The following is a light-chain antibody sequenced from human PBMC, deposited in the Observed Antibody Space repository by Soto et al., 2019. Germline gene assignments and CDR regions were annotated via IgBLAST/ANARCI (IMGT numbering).Light chain of an antibody. CDR3: CSYAGSPRYV. Sequence: QSVLTQPRSVSGSPGQSVTISCTGTSSDVGGYNYVSWYQQHPGKAPKVMIYDVSARPSGVPDRFSGSKSCNTASLTISGLQAEDEADYYCCSYAGSPRYVFGTGTKVTVL. V-gene: IGLV2-11*01. CDR1: SSDVGGYNY. J-gene: IGLJ1*01. CDR2: DVS.